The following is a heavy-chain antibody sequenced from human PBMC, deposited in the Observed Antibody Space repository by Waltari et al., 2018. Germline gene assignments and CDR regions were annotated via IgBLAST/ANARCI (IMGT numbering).Heavy chain of an antibody. CDR1: GFTFSSYS. Sequence: EVQLVESGGGLVQPGGSLRLSCAAYGFTFSSYSMNWVRQAPGKGVEWVSYISSSSSTIYYADSVKGRFTISRDNAKNSLYLQMNSLRAEDTAVYYCASLWFRDLWGQGTLVTVSS. V-gene: IGHV3-48*01. D-gene: IGHD3-10*01. CDR2: ISSSSSTI. CDR3: ASLWFRDL. J-gene: IGHJ4*02.